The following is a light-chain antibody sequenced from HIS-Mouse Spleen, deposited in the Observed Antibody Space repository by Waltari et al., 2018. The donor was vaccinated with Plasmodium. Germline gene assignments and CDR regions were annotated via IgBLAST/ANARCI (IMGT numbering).Light chain of an antibody. CDR2: DKN. V-gene: IGLV1-51*01. CDR3: GTWDSSLSAGV. J-gene: IGLJ3*02. Sequence: QSVLTQPPSVSAAPGQKVTISCSGSSSNIGHNYVSWYQQLPGTAPKLLIYDKNKRPSGIPDRVSGSKSGTSATLGITGLQTGDEADYYCGTWDSSLSAGVFGGGTKLTVL. CDR1: SSNIGHNY.